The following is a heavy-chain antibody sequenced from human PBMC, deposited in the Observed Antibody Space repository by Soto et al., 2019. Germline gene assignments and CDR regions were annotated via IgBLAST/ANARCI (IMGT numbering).Heavy chain of an antibody. CDR3: AKEPGGGVAVRWFH. D-gene: IGHD2-15*01. Sequence: ASVKVSCKASGGTFSSYAISWVRQAPGQGLEWMGGIIPIFGTANYAQKFQGRVTITADESTSTAYMELSSLRSEDTAMYYCAKEPGGGVAVRWFHWGQGTLVTVSS. CDR1: GGTFSSYA. V-gene: IGHV1-69*13. CDR2: IIPIFGTA. J-gene: IGHJ4*02.